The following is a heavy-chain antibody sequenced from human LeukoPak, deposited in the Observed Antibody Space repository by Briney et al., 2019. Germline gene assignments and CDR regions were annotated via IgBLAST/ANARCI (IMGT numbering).Heavy chain of an antibody. Sequence: SETLSLTCAVYGGSFSGYYWSWLRQPPGKGLEWIGEINHSGSTNYNPSLKSRVTISVDTSKNQFSLKLSSVTAADTAVYYCARGKGSSSSRRWFDPWGQGTLVTVSS. D-gene: IGHD6-6*01. V-gene: IGHV4-34*01. J-gene: IGHJ5*02. CDR1: GGSFSGYY. CDR3: ARGKGSSSSRRWFDP. CDR2: INHSGST.